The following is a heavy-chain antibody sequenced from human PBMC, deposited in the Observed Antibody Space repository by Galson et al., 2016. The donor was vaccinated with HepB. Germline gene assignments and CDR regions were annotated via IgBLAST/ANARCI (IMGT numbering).Heavy chain of an antibody. Sequence: ETLSLTCTVSGGSINAYYWSWIRQPPGKGLEWIGYVYYSGRTNYNPPLKSRVTMSVDMSKNQFSLRLSSVTAADTAVYFCVRVNFWSGSTHAFDIWGQGTMVTVS. V-gene: IGHV4-59*01. CDR3: VRVNFWSGSTHAFDI. CDR1: GGSINAYY. J-gene: IGHJ3*02. CDR2: VYYSGRT. D-gene: IGHD3-3*01.